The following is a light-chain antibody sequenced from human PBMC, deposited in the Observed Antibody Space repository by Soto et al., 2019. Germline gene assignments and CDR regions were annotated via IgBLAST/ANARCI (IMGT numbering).Light chain of an antibody. CDR2: DAS. CDR3: QQHINRLS. V-gene: IGKV3-11*01. Sequence: EIVLTQSPATLSLSPGERATLSCRASQSVSNYLAWYQQKPGQALRLLIYDASNRATGIPARFSGSGSGTDFTLTISTLEPEDFAVYYCQQHINRLSFGGGTKVEIK. J-gene: IGKJ4*01. CDR1: QSVSNY.